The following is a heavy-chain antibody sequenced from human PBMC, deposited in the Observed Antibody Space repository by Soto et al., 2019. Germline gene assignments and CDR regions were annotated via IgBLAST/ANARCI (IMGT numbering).Heavy chain of an antibody. CDR2: INPDGSNT. Sequence: VGSLRLSCAASGFTFSGNWMHWVRQAPGKGLLWVSRINPDGSNTDYADSVKGRFTISRDNAKNTLYLQMNSLRAEDTAVYYCAGGIWNDNAYWGQGTLVTVSS. V-gene: IGHV3-74*01. D-gene: IGHD1-1*01. J-gene: IGHJ4*02. CDR3: AGGIWNDNAY. CDR1: GFTFSGNW.